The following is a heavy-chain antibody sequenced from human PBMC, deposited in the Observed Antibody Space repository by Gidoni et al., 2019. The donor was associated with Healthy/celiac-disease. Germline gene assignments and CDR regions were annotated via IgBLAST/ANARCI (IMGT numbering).Heavy chain of an antibody. CDR2: IIPIFATA. V-gene: IGHV1-69*01. Sequence: QVQLVQSGAEVKKPGSSVKVSCKASGGTVSSYAISWVRQAPGQGFEWMGGIIPIFATANYAQKFQGRVTITADESTSTAYMELSSLRSEDTAVYYCARGRDGEVNDYWGQGTLVTVSS. J-gene: IGHJ4*02. CDR1: GGTVSSYA. D-gene: IGHD3-3*01. CDR3: ARGRDGEVNDY.